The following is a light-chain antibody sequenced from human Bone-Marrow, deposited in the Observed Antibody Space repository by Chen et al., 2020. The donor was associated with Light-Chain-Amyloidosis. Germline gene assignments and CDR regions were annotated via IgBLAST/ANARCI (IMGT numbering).Light chain of an antibody. V-gene: IGLV3-21*02. CDR2: DDS. J-gene: IGLJ3*02. Sequence: SYVLTQPSSVSVAPGQTATIACEGNNIGSTSVHWYQQTPVQAPLLVVDDDSHRPSGIPERLSGSNSGNTATLTISRVEAGDEADYYCQVWDRSSDRPVFGGGTKLTVL. CDR3: QVWDRSSDRPV. CDR1: NIGSTS.